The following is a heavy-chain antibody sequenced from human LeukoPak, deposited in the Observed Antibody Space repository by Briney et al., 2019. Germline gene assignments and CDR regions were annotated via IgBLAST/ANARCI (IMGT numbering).Heavy chain of an antibody. CDR1: GGSISSYY. V-gene: IGHV4-59*01. D-gene: IGHD3-22*01. Sequence: PSETLSLTCTVSGGSISSYYWSWIRQPPGKGLEWIGYIYYSGSTNYNPSLKSRVTISVDTSKNQFSLKLSSVTAADTAVYYCAISPITMIPPTGAFDIWGQGTMVTVSS. CDR3: AISPITMIPPTGAFDI. CDR2: IYYSGST. J-gene: IGHJ3*02.